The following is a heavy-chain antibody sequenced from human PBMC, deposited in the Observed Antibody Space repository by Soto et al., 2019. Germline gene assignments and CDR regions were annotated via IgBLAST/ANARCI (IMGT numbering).Heavy chain of an antibody. CDR2: INHSGST. Sequence: SETLSLTCAVYGGSFSGYYWSWIRQPPGKGLEWIGEINHSGSTNYNPSLKSRVTISVDTSKNQFSLKLSSVTAAYTAVYYCARGRSVAALGAPDYWGQGTLVTVSS. V-gene: IGHV4-34*01. J-gene: IGHJ4*02. D-gene: IGHD6-6*01. CDR1: GGSFSGYY. CDR3: ARGRSVAALGAPDY.